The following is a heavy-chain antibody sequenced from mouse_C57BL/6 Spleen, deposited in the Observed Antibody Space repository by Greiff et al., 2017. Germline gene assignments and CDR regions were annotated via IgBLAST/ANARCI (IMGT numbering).Heavy chain of an antibody. V-gene: IGHV1-69*01. D-gene: IGHD1-1*01. Sequence: VQLQQSGAELVMPGASVKLSCKASGYTFTSYWMHWVKQRPGQGLEWIGEIDPSDSYTNYNQKFKGKSTLAVDKSSSTAYMQLSSLTSEDSAVYYCARSPVVATYYFDYWGQGTTLTVSS. CDR1: GYTFTSYW. CDR3: ARSPVVATYYFDY. CDR2: IDPSDSYT. J-gene: IGHJ2*01.